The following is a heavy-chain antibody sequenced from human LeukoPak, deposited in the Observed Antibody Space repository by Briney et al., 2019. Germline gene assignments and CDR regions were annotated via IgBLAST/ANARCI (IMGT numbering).Heavy chain of an antibody. V-gene: IGHV4-39*01. Sequence: SETLSLTCTVSGGSISSSSYYWCWIRQPPGKGLEWIGSIYYSGSTYYNPSLKSRVTISVDTSKNQFSLKLSSVTAADTAVYYCARLHGGSYLYYFDYWGQGTLVTVSS. J-gene: IGHJ4*02. D-gene: IGHD1-26*01. CDR3: ARLHGGSYLYYFDY. CDR2: IYYSGST. CDR1: GGSISSSSYY.